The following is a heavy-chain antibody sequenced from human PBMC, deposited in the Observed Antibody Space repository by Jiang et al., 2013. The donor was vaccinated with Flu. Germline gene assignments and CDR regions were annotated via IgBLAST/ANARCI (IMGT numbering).Heavy chain of an antibody. CDR1: GYTFTSYG. J-gene: IGHJ6*04. CDR3: ARQHGRCITGTTDCYYYYGMDV. Sequence: SGAEVKKPGASVKVSCKASGYTFTSYGISWVRQAPGQGLEWMGWISAYNGNTNYAQKLQGRVTMTTDTSTSTAYMELRSLRSDDTAVYYCARQHGRCITGTTDCYYYYGMDVWGKGTTVTVSS. CDR2: ISAYNGNT. D-gene: IGHD1-20*01. V-gene: IGHV1-18*01.